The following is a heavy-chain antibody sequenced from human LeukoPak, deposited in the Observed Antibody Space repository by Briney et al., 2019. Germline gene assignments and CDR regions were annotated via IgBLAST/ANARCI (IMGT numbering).Heavy chain of an antibody. D-gene: IGHD3-16*02. V-gene: IGHV4-30-4*07. CDR1: GDSISNGGYS. Sequence: SQTLSLTCGVSGDSISNGGYSWSWIRQPPGKGLDWIGYIYNSGTTYYNPSLKSRVTISVDTSKNQFSLKLSSVTAADTAVYYCALGIYDYVWGSYRRHLDYWGQGTLVTVSS. CDR3: ALGIYDYVWGSYRRHLDY. J-gene: IGHJ4*02. CDR2: IYNSGTT.